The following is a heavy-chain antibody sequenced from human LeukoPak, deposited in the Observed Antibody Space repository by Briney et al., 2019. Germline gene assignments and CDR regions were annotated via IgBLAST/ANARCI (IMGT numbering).Heavy chain of an antibody. CDR1: GFTFSSYG. CDR3: AKVSGIAVAGYSFDY. CDR2: ISGSGGST. Sequence: PARSLRLSCAASGFTFSSYGMSWVRLPPRKVLEWVAAISGSGGSTYYADSVKGRFTISRDNSKNTLYLQMNSLRAEDTAVYYCAKVSGIAVAGYSFDYWGQGTLVTVSS. D-gene: IGHD6-19*01. V-gene: IGHV3-23*01. J-gene: IGHJ4*02.